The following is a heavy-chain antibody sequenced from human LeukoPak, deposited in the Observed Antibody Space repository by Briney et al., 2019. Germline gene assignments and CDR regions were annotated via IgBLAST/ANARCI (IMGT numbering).Heavy chain of an antibody. D-gene: IGHD2-15*01. V-gene: IGHV4-59*08. CDR1: GGSISDNY. CDR2: AYYSGHT. Sequence: PSETLSLTCTVSGGSISDNYWSWIRQPPGKGLEWIGYAYYSGHTSYNSSLKSRVTMSLDTSKSQFSLRLSSVTAADTAVYFCARHPFATPFDYWGPGTLVTVSS. CDR3: ARHPFATPFDY. J-gene: IGHJ4*02.